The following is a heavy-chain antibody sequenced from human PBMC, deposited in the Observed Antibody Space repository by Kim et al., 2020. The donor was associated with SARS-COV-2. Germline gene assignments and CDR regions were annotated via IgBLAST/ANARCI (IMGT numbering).Heavy chain of an antibody. Sequence: GGSLRLSCAASGFTFSSYAMSWVRQAPGKGLEWVSAISGSGDSTYYADSVKGRFTISRDNSKNTLYLQMNSLRAEDTAVYYCAKDRDYDMLTGYDPPDWGQGTLVTVPS. CDR1: GFTFSSYA. J-gene: IGHJ4*02. CDR2: ISGSGDST. CDR3: AKDRDYDMLTGYDPPD. D-gene: IGHD3-9*01. V-gene: IGHV3-23*01.